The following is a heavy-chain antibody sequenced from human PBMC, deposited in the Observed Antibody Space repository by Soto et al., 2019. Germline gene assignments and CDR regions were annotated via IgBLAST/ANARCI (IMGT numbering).Heavy chain of an antibody. J-gene: IGHJ4*02. CDR2: INQDGSQI. D-gene: IGHD2-2*01. Sequence: GGALRLSCEASGFPLSTYWMSWVRQAPGKGLEWVANINQDGSQIYYVDSVKGRFTISRDNAKNSVYLQMKSLRADDTAVYYCARAVAADSSYWGQGTLVTVSS. CDR3: ARAVAADSSY. V-gene: IGHV3-7*01. CDR1: GFPLSTYW.